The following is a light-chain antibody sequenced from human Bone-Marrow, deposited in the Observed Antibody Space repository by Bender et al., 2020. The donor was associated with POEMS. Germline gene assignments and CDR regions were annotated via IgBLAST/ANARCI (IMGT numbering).Light chain of an antibody. V-gene: IGLV4-69*01. J-gene: IGLJ1*01. CDR2: LKSDGSH. CDR1: SGHSTYA. CDR3: QTRRSGIYV. Sequence: QLVLTQSPSASASLGASVKLTCTLSSGHSTYAIAWHQQQPEKGPRYLMKLKSDGSHSTGDGIPDRFSGSSFGAERYRTISSLQSEDEAAYYCQTRRSGIYVFGSGTNVTVL.